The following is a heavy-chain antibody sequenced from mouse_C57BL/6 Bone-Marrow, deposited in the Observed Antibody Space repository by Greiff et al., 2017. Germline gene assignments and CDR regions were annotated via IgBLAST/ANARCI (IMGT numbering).Heavy chain of an antibody. V-gene: IGHV1-64*01. Sequence: QVQLQQPGAELVKPGASAKLSCKASGYTFTSYWMHWVKQRPGQGLEWIGMIHPNSGSTNYNEKFKSKATLTVDKSSSTAYMQLSSLTSEDSAVYYCARMGGSSYFDYWGQGTTLTVSS. CDR2: IHPNSGST. CDR3: ARMGGSSYFDY. J-gene: IGHJ2*01. CDR1: GYTFTSYW. D-gene: IGHD1-1*01.